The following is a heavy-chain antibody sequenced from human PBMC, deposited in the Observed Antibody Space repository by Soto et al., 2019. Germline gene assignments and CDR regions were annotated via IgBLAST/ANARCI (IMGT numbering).Heavy chain of an antibody. V-gene: IGHV3-30*18. J-gene: IGHJ6*02. Sequence: QVQLVESGGGVVQPGRSLRLSCAASGFTFSSYGMHWVRQAPGKGLERVAVISYDGSNKYYADSVKGRFTISRDNSKNTLYLQMNSLRAEDTAVYYCAKDALIAARYYYYGMDVWGQGTTVTVSS. D-gene: IGHD6-6*01. CDR3: AKDALIAARYYYYGMDV. CDR1: GFTFSSYG. CDR2: ISYDGSNK.